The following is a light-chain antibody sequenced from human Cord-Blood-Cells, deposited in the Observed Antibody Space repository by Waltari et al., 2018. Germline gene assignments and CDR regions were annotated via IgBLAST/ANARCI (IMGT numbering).Light chain of an antibody. CDR2: GSS. Sequence: EIVTTQSPATLSVSPGERATLPCRARQSVSSNLAWYQLQPWQAPRLLIYGSSTMATCIPARFSGSGSGTEFTLTISSLQSEDFAVYYCQQYNNWPPYTFGQGTKLEIK. CDR1: QSVSSN. V-gene: IGKV3-15*01. J-gene: IGKJ2*01. CDR3: QQYNNWPPYT.